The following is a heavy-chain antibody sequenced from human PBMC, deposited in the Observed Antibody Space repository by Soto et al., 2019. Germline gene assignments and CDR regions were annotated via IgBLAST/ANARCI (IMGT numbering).Heavy chain of an antibody. CDR3: ARVIPDDYGDFAFDY. Sequence: QVQVQESGPGLVKPSETLSLTCTVSGGSISSSHWSWIRQPPGKGLEWIGDVYFSETTSYSPSLKSRVTILADTSKNQFSLRLTSVTAADTAVYYCARVIPDDYGDFAFDYWGQGTLVAVSS. CDR2: VYFSETT. CDR1: GGSISSSH. D-gene: IGHD4-17*01. V-gene: IGHV4-59*01. J-gene: IGHJ4*02.